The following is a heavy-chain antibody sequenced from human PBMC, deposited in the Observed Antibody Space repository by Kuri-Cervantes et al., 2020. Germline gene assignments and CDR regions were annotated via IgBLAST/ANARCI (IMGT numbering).Heavy chain of an antibody. Sequence: GESLKISCAASGFTFSSYGMHWVRQAPGKGLEWVAVIWYDGSNKYYADSVKGRFIISRDNAKNSLYLQMNSLRAADTAVYYCAKERQTYNILTGPVGFWGQGTLVTVSS. V-gene: IGHV3-33*03. CDR3: AKERQTYNILTGPVGF. J-gene: IGHJ4*02. CDR1: GFTFSSYG. CDR2: IWYDGSNK. D-gene: IGHD3-9*01.